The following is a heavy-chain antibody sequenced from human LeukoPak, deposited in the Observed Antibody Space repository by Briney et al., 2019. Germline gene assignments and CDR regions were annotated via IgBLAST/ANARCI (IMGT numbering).Heavy chain of an antibody. Sequence: GGSLTLSCTASGFTFTTYGMHWIRQAPGKGLEWVADIWYGRGKKFYADPVGGRFTISSDNSKNTLFLQMNSLRDEDTAVYYCAKGDNYKPLYFDNWGQGSLVTVTA. CDR3: AKGDNYKPLYFDN. CDR2: IWYGRGKK. D-gene: IGHD1-20*01. J-gene: IGHJ4*02. V-gene: IGHV3-33*06. CDR1: GFTFTTYG.